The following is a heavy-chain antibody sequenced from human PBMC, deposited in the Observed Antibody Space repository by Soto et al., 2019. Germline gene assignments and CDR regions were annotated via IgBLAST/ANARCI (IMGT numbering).Heavy chain of an antibody. CDR1: GYSFTSYW. J-gene: IGHJ3*02. CDR2: IYPGDSDT. CDR3: ARHMLVYCSGGSCPDAFDI. V-gene: IGHV5-51*01. D-gene: IGHD2-15*01. Sequence: GESLKISCKGSGYSFTSYWIGWVRQMPGKGLEWMGIIYPGDSDTRYSPSFQGQVTISADKSISTAYLQWSSLKASDTAMYYCARHMLVYCSGGSCPDAFDIWGQGTMVTVSS.